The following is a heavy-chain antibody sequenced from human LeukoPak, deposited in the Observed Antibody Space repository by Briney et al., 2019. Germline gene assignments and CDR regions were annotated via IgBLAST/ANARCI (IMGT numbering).Heavy chain of an antibody. CDR3: PKPLLTPGN. J-gene: IGHJ4*02. CDR2: IYSGGST. CDR1: EFSVGSNY. D-gene: IGHD4-23*01. Sequence: GSLRLSCAAAEFSVGSNYMTWVRQAPGKGLEWVSLIYSGGSTYYADSVRGRFTISRDNSRNALYLQLSRLRVDDTAFYYCPKPLLTPGNWGPGTLVTVSS. V-gene: IGHV3-66*04.